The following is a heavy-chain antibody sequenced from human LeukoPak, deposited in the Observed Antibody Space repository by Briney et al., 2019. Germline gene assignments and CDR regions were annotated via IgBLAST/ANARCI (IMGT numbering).Heavy chain of an antibody. CDR3: ARDLEKYGVRGGYYYYGMDV. J-gene: IGHJ6*02. CDR1: RFTFSSYA. D-gene: IGHD4-17*01. V-gene: IGHV3-30*04. Sequence: PGGSLRLPCAASRFTFSSYAMHWLRQAPGKGRVGVAVISYDRSNKYYEESEKGRFNISRDNSKNTLYLQMNSLRAEDTAVYYCARDLEKYGVRGGYYYYGMDVWDQGTTVSVSS. CDR2: ISYDRSNK.